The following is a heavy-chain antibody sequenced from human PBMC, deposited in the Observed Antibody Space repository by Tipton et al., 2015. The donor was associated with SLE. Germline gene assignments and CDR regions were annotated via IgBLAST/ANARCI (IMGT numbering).Heavy chain of an antibody. D-gene: IGHD5-12*01. V-gene: IGHV4-31*03. Sequence: LSLTCTVSGGSVSSGGYYWSWIRQHPGKGLEWIGYIYNSGGTDYSPSLKSRVTISADTSKNQFSLKLSSVTAADTAVYYCARGGVGGYDYFGYWGQGTLVTVSS. CDR1: GGSVSSGGYY. CDR3: ARGGVGGYDYFGY. J-gene: IGHJ4*02. CDR2: IYNSGGT.